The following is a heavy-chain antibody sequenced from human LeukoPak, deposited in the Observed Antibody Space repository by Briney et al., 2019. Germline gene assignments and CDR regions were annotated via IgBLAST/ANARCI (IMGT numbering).Heavy chain of an antibody. J-gene: IGHJ3*02. CDR2: FDPEDGET. Sequence: ASVKVSCKVSGYTLTELSMHWVRQAPGKGLEWIGGFDPEDGETIYAQKFQGRVTMAEDTSADTAYMELSSLRSEDTAVYYCATPVVSDAFDIWGQGTMVTVSS. CDR3: ATPVVSDAFDI. CDR1: GYTLTELS. D-gene: IGHD4-23*01. V-gene: IGHV1-24*01.